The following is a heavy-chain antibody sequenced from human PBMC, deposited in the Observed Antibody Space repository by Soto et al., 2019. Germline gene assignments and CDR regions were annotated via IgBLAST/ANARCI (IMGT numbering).Heavy chain of an antibody. CDR1: GYNFANYW. Sequence: GESLKISCKISGYNFANYWIAWVRQMPGKGLEWMGIIYPGDSDTRYSPSFQGQVTISADRSINTAYLQWSSLKASDTAMYFCSRLGLEAVVGGGNYYFDYWGQGTLVTVSS. CDR2: IYPGDSDT. D-gene: IGHD2-15*01. J-gene: IGHJ4*02. CDR3: SRLGLEAVVGGGNYYFDY. V-gene: IGHV5-51*01.